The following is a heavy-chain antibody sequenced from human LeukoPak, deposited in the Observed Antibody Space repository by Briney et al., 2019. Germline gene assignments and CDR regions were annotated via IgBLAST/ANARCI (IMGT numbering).Heavy chain of an antibody. D-gene: IGHD3-22*01. CDR2: ISYDGSNK. J-gene: IGHJ4*02. CDR3: ARDRDYYDSSAPFDY. CDR1: GFTFSSYG. Sequence: PGGSLRLSCAASGFTFSSYGMHWVRQAPGKGLEWVAVISYDGSNKYYADSVKGRFTISRDNSKNTLYLQMNSLRAEDTAVYYCARDRDYYDSSAPFDYWGQGTLVTVSS. V-gene: IGHV3-30*19.